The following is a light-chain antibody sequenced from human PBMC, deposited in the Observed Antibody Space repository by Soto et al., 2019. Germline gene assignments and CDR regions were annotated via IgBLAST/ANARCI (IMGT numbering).Light chain of an antibody. J-gene: IGKJ1*01. CDR1: QSVSSY. CDR3: QQRSNWPRT. V-gene: IGKV3-11*01. CDR2: DVS. Sequence: IVMTQSPATLSVSPGERAILSCRASQSVSSYLAWYQQKPGQAPRLLIYDVSNRATGIPARFSGSGSGTDFTLTISSLEPEDFAVYYCQQRSNWPRTFGQGTKVDIK.